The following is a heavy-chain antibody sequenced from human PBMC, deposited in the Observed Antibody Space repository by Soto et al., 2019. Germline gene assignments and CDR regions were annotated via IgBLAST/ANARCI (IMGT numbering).Heavy chain of an antibody. D-gene: IGHD1-26*01. CDR3: AKVXLGATTITDYYYYGMDV. CDR2: ISGSGGGT. Sequence: WGSLRLSCAASGFTFSSYAMTWVRQTPGKGLEWVSGISGSGGGTYYADSVKGRFTISRDSSKSTLYLQMNGLRAGDTAVYYCAKVXLGATTITDYYYYGMDVWGQGTTVTVSS. J-gene: IGHJ6*02. V-gene: IGHV3-23*01. CDR1: GFTFSSYA.